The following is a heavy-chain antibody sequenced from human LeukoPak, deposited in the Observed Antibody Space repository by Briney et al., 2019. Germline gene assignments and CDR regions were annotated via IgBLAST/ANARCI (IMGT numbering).Heavy chain of an antibody. V-gene: IGHV3-74*01. D-gene: IGHD3-3*01. CDR3: ARSYTHYDFWSGYTYQNYFDP. CDR2: ISSDGSST. CDR1: GFTFSGSW. J-gene: IGHJ5*02. Sequence: GGSLRLSCAASGFTFSGSWMHWVRQPPGKGLVWVSRISSDGSSTGYADSVKGRFIISRDNSKNTVYLQMDSLRAEDTAVYYCARSYTHYDFWSGYTYQNYFDPWGQGTLVTVSS.